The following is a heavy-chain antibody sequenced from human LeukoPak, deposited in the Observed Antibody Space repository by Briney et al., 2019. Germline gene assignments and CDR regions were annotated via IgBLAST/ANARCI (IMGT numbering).Heavy chain of an antibody. D-gene: IGHD3-16*01. V-gene: IGHV4-59*01. J-gene: IGHJ6*03. CDR3: ARERGGSKLSGLYGRDYYYMDV. CDR2: IYYSGST. CDR1: GGSISSYY. Sequence: SETLSLTCTVSGGSISSYYWSWIRQPPGKGLEWIGYIYYSGSTNYNPSLKSRVTISVDTSKNQFSLKLSSVTAADTAVYYCARERGGSKLSGLYGRDYYYMDVWGKGTTVTVSS.